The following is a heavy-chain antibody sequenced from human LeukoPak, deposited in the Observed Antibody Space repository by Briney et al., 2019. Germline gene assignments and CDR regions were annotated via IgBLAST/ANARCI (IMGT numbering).Heavy chain of an antibody. J-gene: IGHJ4*02. CDR1: GFTFSIYW. D-gene: IGHD2-2*01. Sequence: GGSLRLSCAASGFTFSIYWMSWVRQAPGKGLEWVANIKQDGGEKYYVDSVKGRFTISRDNAKNSLYLQMNSLRAEDTAVYYCARDFICRSTSCNGYGGQGTLVTVSS. CDR2: IKQDGGEK. V-gene: IGHV3-7*03. CDR3: ARDFICRSTSCNGY.